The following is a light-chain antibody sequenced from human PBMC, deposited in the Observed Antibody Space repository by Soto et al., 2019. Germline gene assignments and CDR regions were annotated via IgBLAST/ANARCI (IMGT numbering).Light chain of an antibody. V-gene: IGLV2-23*03. CDR1: SSDVGSYNL. CDR2: EGS. Sequence: QTVVTQPASVSGSPGQSITISCTGTSSDVGSYNLVSWYQQHPDKAPKLMIYEGSKRPSGVSNRFSGSKSGNTASLTISGLQAEDEANYYCCSYAVSNTFVFGGGTKLTVL. CDR3: CSYAVSNTFV. J-gene: IGLJ2*01.